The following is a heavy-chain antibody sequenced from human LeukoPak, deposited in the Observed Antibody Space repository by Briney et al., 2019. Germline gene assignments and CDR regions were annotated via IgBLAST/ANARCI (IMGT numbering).Heavy chain of an antibody. CDR1: GGTFSSYA. CDR2: IIPIFGTA. V-gene: IGHV1-69*01. CDR3: ARTSGYSYGREVDY. J-gene: IGHJ4*02. D-gene: IGHD5-18*01. Sequence: ASVKVSCKASGGTFSSYAISWVRQSPGQGLEWMGGIIPIFGTANYAQKFQGRVTITADESTSTAYMELSSLRSEDTAVYYCARTSGYSYGREVDYWGQATLVTVSS.